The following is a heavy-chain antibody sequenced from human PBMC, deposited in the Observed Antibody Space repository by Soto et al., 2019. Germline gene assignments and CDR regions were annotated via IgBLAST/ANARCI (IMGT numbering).Heavy chain of an antibody. J-gene: IGHJ5*02. Sequence: ASVKVSCKASGYTFTSYGISWVRQAPGQGLEWMGWISAYNGNTNYAQKLQGRVTMTTDTSTSTAYMELRSLRSDDTAVYYCARRAPPGIAGGYNWFDPWFQGTLFTVSS. V-gene: IGHV1-18*04. CDR1: GYTFTSYG. CDR2: ISAYNGNT. D-gene: IGHD6-13*01. CDR3: ARRAPPGIAGGYNWFDP.